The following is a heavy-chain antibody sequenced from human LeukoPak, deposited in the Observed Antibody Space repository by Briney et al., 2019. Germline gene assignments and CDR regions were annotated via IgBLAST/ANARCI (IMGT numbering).Heavy chain of an antibody. Sequence: QPGRSLRLSCAASGFTFDDYAMHWVRQAPGKGLEWVSGISWNSGSIGYADSVKGRFTISRDNAKNSLYLQMNSLRAEDTALYYCAKDRYFDWFPAGNWFDPWGQGTLVTVSS. V-gene: IGHV3-9*01. J-gene: IGHJ5*02. CDR2: ISWNSGSI. D-gene: IGHD3-9*01. CDR3: AKDRYFDWFPAGNWFDP. CDR1: GFTFDDYA.